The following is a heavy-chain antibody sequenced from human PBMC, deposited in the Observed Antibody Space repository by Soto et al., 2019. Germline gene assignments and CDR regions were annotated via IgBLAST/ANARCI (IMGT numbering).Heavy chain of an antibody. CDR1: GFTFDDYA. V-gene: IGHV3-9*01. J-gene: IGHJ6*03. D-gene: IGHD3-10*01. CDR2: ISWDSGSI. CDR3: AKDSGSGSYGYYSYMDV. Sequence: EVQLVESGGALVQPGRSLRLSCAASGFTFDDYAMHWVRQAPGKGLEWVSGISWDSGSIGYVDSVEGRFTISRDNAKNSLFLQMNSLRAEDTALYFCAKDSGSGSYGYYSYMDVWGKGTTVTVSS.